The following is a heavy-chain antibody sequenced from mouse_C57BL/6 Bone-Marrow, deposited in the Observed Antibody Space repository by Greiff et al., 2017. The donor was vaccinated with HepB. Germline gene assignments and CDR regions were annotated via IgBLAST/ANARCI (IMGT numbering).Heavy chain of an antibody. V-gene: IGHV3-6*01. J-gene: IGHJ3*01. D-gene: IGHD2-3*01. CDR3: ARGWLLLAY. CDR1: GYSITSGYY. CDR2: ISYDGSN. Sequence: EVQLKESGPGLVKPSQSLSLTCSVTGYSITSGYYWNWIRQFPGNKLEWMGYISYDGSNNYNPSLKNRISITRDTSKNQFFLKLNSVTTEDTATYYCARGWLLLAYWGQGTLVTVSA.